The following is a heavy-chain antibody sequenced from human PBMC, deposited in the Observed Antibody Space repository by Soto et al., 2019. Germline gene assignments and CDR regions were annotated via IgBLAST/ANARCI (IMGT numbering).Heavy chain of an antibody. V-gene: IGHV1-69*12. J-gene: IGHJ6*02. CDR3: ARSRIAAWIGFMAL. Sequence: QVQLVQSGAEVKKPGSSVKVSCKASGGTFSSYAISWVRQAPGQGLEWMGGIIPIFGTANYAQKFQGRVTLTADESTSTAYMELRSLRAADTAVYYCARSRIAAWIGFMALWGQGTTVTVSS. CDR1: GGTFSSYA. CDR2: IIPIFGTA. D-gene: IGHD6-6*01.